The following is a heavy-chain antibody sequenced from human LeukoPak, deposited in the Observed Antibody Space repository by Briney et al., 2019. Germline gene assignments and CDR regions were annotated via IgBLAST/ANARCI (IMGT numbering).Heavy chain of an antibody. Sequence: PSGTLSLTCVVSGGSISSTNWWSWVRQPPGKGLEWIGEVYHSGSINYNPSLESRVTLSVDKSKNQFSLKVNSVTAADTAVYYCARDKVLRGYEVYYGMDVWGQGTTVTVSS. CDR2: VYHSGSI. CDR1: GGSISSTNW. V-gene: IGHV4-4*02. D-gene: IGHD5-12*01. J-gene: IGHJ6*02. CDR3: ARDKVLRGYEVYYGMDV.